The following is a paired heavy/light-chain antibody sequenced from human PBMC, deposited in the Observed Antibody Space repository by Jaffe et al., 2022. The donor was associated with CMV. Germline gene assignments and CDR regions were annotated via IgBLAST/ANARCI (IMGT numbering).Light chain of an antibody. CDR1: QSLVHNDGNTY. V-gene: IGKV2-30*02. CDR2: KVS. CDR3: MQGTHVPPWT. Sequence: DVVMTQSPLSLPVTLGQPASISCRSSQSLVHNDGNTYLNWFQQRPGQSPRRLIYKVSNRDSGVPDRFSGSGSGTDFTLKISRVEAEDVGVYYCMQGTHVPPWTFGQGTKVEIQ. J-gene: IGKJ1*01.
Heavy chain of an antibody. CDR3: VRGYYSSSAPFEY. V-gene: IGHV3-33*01. CDR1: GFSFSNFG. D-gene: IGHD3-10*01. J-gene: IGHJ4*02. Sequence: QVQLVESGGGVVQPGRSLRLSCAASGFSFSNFGMHWVRQAPGKGLEWVTFIWYDGSNKYYADSVKGRFTISRDNSKNTLYLQMNSLRAEDTAVYYCVRGYYSSSAPFEYWGQGTRVTVSS. CDR2: IWYDGSNK.